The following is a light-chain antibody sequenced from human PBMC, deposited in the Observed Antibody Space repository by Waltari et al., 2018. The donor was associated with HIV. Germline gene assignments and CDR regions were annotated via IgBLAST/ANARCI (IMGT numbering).Light chain of an antibody. Sequence: IVLTQSPATLSLSPGERATLSCRASQSVSRFLAWYQQRPGQAPRLLISDASNRATGIPARFSGSGSGTDFNLTISSLEPEDFAVYYCQQRTRWPPLTVGGGTKVEMK. J-gene: IGKJ4*01. CDR1: QSVSRF. CDR2: DAS. V-gene: IGKV3-11*01. CDR3: QQRTRWPPLT.